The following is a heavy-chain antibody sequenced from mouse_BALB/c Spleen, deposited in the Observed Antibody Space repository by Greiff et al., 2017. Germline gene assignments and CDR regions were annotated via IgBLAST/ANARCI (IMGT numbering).Heavy chain of an antibody. D-gene: IGHD2-1*01. CDR2: ISDGGSYT. J-gene: IGHJ2*01. Sequence: EVQLVESGGGLVKPGGSLKLSCAASGFTFSDYYMYWVRQTPEKRLEWVATISDGGSYTYYPDSVKGRFTISRDKAKNNLYLQMSSLKSEDTAMYYCAREGGNYDWGQGTTLTVSS. CDR3: AREGGNYD. V-gene: IGHV5-4*02. CDR1: GFTFSDYY.